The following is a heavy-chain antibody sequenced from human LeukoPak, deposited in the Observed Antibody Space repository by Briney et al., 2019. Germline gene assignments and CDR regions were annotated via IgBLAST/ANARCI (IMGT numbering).Heavy chain of an antibody. CDR3: ARDKIQLWLRFLDY. V-gene: IGHV3-48*04. Sequence: GGSLRLSCAASGFTFSYYWMNWVRQAPGKGLEWVSYISSSGSTIYYADSVKGRFTISRDNAKNSLYLQMNSLRAEDTAVYYCARDKIQLWLRFLDYWGQGTLVTVSS. CDR1: GFTFSYYW. D-gene: IGHD5-18*01. J-gene: IGHJ4*02. CDR2: ISSSGSTI.